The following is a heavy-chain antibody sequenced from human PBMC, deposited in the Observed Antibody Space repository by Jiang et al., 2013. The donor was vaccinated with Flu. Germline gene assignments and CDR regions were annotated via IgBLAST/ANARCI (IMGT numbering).Heavy chain of an antibody. CDR3: AKWRGPVYYNWDMDV. D-gene: IGHD1-1*01. CDR1: GFTFSSYA. J-gene: IGHJ6*03. V-gene: IGHV3-23*04. CDR2: STGSGGNT. Sequence: QLVESGGGLVQPGGSLRLSCAGSGFTFSSYAMSWVRQAPGKGLEWVSGSTGSGGNTYYADSVKGRFTISRDNSKNTLYLQMSSLRAEDTAVYYCAKWRGPVYYNWDMDVWGKGTTVTVSS.